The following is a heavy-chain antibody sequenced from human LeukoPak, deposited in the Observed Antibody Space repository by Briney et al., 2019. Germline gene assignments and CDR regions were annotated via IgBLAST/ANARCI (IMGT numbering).Heavy chain of an antibody. D-gene: IGHD3/OR15-3a*01. CDR3: ARRRDFIDY. Sequence: GGSLRLSCAASGFTLSDYYMSWIRQAPGKGLEWVSYSSSSGSTIYYADSVKGRFAISRDNAKNSLYLQMNSLRAEDTAVYYYARRRDFIDYWGQGTLVTVSS. J-gene: IGHJ4*02. V-gene: IGHV3-11*01. CDR1: GFTLSDYY. CDR2: SSSSGSTI.